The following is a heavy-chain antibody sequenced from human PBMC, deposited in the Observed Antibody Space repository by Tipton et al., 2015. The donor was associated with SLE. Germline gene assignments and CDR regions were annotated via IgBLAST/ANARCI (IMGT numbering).Heavy chain of an antibody. Sequence: QLVQSGAEVKKPGESLKISCKGSGYSFSSYWIAWVRQMPGKGLEWMGTIYPSDSDTKYSPSFQGQVTISADESTTTAYLQWSSLKASDTAMYYCARLGNYYEGDYWGQGTLVTVSS. J-gene: IGHJ4*02. CDR1: GYSFSSYW. D-gene: IGHD1-26*01. V-gene: IGHV5-51*03. CDR2: IYPSDSDT. CDR3: ARLGNYYEGDY.